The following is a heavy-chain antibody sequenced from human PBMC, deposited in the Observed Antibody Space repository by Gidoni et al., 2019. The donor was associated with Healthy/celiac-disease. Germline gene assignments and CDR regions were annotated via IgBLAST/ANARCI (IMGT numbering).Heavy chain of an antibody. CDR2: IIPIFGTA. V-gene: IGHV1-69*01. CDR1: GGTFSSYA. J-gene: IGHJ3*02. D-gene: IGHD3-22*01. CDR3: AIGRNYYDSSGYPTSDI. Sequence: QVQLVQSGAAVKTPGSSVMVSCKAPGGTFSSYAISRVRQSPGQGLEWMGGIIPIFGTANYAQKFQGRVTITADESTSTAYMELSSLRSEDTAVYYCAIGRNYYDSSGYPTSDIWGQGTMVTVSS.